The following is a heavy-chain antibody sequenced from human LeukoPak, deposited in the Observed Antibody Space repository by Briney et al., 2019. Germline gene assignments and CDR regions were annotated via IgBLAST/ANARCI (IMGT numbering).Heavy chain of an antibody. CDR1: GDSITSSNYY. J-gene: IGHJ4*02. V-gene: IGHV4-39*01. D-gene: IGHD6-19*01. CDR2: IYYTGST. Sequence: SETLSLTCTVSGDSITSSNYYWAWIRQPPGKGLEWIGNIYYTGSTYYNASLQSRVTISIDMSKNQFSLRLSSVTAADTAMYYCVKSGGYGLIDYWGQGTLVTVSS. CDR3: VKSGGYGLIDY.